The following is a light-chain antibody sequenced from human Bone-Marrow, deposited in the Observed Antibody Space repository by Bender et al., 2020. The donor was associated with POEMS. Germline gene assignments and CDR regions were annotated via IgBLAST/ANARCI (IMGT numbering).Light chain of an antibody. CDR1: FDDVGGYDS. CDR2: EVS. CDR3: SAYADRSPSTV. V-gene: IGLV2-14*01. J-gene: IGLJ3*02. Sequence: QSALTQPASVSGSLGQSITVSCTGSFDDVGGYDSVSWYQHHPGKAPKLMLYEVSNRPSGISNRFSGSKSGDTASLTISGLQVEDEGDYFCSAYADRSPSTVFGGGTKLTVL.